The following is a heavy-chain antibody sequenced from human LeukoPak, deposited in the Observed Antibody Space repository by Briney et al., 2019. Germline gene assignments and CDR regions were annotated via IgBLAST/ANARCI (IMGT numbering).Heavy chain of an antibody. V-gene: IGHV3-30-3*01. J-gene: IGHJ5*02. CDR1: GFTFSSYT. CDR2: ISYDGNIK. D-gene: IGHD6-19*01. Sequence: GGSLRLSCAASGFTFSSYTMHWVRQAPGKGLEWVTVISYDGNIKYYVDSVKGRLTISRDNSKNTLYLQINSLRAEDTALYYCARRALIAVAGTGLTYGGFDPWGQGTLVTVSS. CDR3: ARRALIAVAGTGLTYGGFDP.